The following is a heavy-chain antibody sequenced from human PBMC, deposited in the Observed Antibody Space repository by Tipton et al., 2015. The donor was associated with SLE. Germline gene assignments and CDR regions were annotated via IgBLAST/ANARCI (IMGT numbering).Heavy chain of an antibody. J-gene: IGHJ4*02. D-gene: IGHD2-15*01. Sequence: GSLRLSCAASGFTFSDYYMSWIRQAPGKGLEWVSYISSSGSTKYYADSVKGRFTISRDNAKNSLYLQMNSLRAEDTAVYYCARDRLPDYFDYWGQGTLVTVSS. CDR3: ARDRLPDYFDY. V-gene: IGHV3-11*04. CDR2: ISSSGSTK. CDR1: GFTFSDYY.